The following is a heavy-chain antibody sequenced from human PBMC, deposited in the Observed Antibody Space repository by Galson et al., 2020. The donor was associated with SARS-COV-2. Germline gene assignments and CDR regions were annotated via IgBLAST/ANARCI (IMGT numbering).Heavy chain of an antibody. CDR1: GFTFSDHY. CDR2: IRNKANSYNR. D-gene: IGHD1-1*01. V-gene: IGHV3-72*01. CDR3: ARITTEGDQYGIDV. Sequence: GESLKISCAASGFTFSDHYMDWVRQAPGKGLEWDGRIRNKANSYNREYAASGKGRFTISRDDSKNSLYLQMNSLKTEDTAVYYCARITTEGDQYGIDVWREGTTVTVSS. J-gene: IGHJ6*04.